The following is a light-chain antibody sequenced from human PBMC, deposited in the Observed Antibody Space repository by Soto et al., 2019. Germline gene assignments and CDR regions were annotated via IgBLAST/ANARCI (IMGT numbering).Light chain of an antibody. Sequence: DIVMTQSPDSLAVSLGERATINCKSSQSVSYNSKNYLAWYQQKPGQPPKLLIYWASTRESGVPDRFSGSGSGTEFTLTISSLQAEDVAVYYCQQYYSSPYTFGQGTKLEIK. CDR1: QSVSYNSKNY. CDR3: QQYYSSPYT. CDR2: WAS. J-gene: IGKJ2*01. V-gene: IGKV4-1*01.